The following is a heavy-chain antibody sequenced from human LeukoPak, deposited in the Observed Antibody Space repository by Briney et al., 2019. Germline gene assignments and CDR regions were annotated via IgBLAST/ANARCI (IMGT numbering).Heavy chain of an antibody. V-gene: IGHV1-18*01. D-gene: IGHD2-2*02. CDR3: ATNGILVVPAAIYVPAYYYYGMDV. Sequence: ASVKVSCKASGGTFSSYAISWVRQAPGQGLEWMGWISAYNGNTNYAQKLQGRVTMTTDTSTSTTYMELRSLRSDDTAVYYCATNGILVVPAAIYVPAYYYYGMDVWGQGTTVTVSS. J-gene: IGHJ6*02. CDR2: ISAYNGNT. CDR1: GGTFSSYA.